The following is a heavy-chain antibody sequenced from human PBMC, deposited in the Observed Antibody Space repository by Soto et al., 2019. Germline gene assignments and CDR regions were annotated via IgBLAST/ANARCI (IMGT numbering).Heavy chain of an antibody. J-gene: IGHJ5*02. CDR1: GFTFTSSA. CDR2: IVVGSGNT. V-gene: IGHV1-58*02. Sequence: GASVKVSCKASGFTFTSSAMQWVRQARGQRLEWIGWIVVGSGNTNYAQKFQERVTITRDMSTSTAYMELSSLRSEDTAVYYCAADPICSSGWSSYNWFDPWGQGTLVTVSS. CDR3: AADPICSSGWSSYNWFDP. D-gene: IGHD6-19*01.